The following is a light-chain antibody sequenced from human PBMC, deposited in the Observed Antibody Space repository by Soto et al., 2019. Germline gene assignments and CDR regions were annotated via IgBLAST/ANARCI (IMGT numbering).Light chain of an antibody. CDR3: SSYSNSNTLWV. CDR2: EVT. Sequence: QSALTQPASVSGSPGQSITISCAGTSNDIGGYNYVSWYQQHPGRAPKLMIYEVTNRPLGVSNRFSGSKSGNTASLTISRLQAEDEADYYCSSYSNSNTLWVFGGGTKLTVL. CDR1: SNDIGGYNY. V-gene: IGLV2-14*01. J-gene: IGLJ3*02.